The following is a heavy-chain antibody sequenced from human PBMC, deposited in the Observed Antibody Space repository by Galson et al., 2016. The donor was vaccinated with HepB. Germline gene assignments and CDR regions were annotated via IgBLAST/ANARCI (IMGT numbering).Heavy chain of an antibody. J-gene: IGHJ4*02. V-gene: IGHV4-31*03. Sequence: TLSLTCTVSGGSISSDGYYWSWIRQHPGKGLEWIGYIYYSGYTHYTPSLQSRLTISVDPSMNQFSLKLSSVTAPEPAVYYCARDGGDRHLDYWGQGTLVTVSS. CDR3: ARDGGDRHLDY. CDR1: GGSISSDGYY. D-gene: IGHD2-21*02. CDR2: IYYSGYT.